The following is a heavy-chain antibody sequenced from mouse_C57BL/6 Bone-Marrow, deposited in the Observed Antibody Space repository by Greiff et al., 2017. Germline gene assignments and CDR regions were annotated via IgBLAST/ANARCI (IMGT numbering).Heavy chain of an antibody. J-gene: IGHJ4*01. V-gene: IGHV3-6*01. CDR2: ISYDGSN. CDR3: ASYYYGSSYNYAMDY. Sequence: EESGPGLVKPSQSLSLTCSVTGYSITSGYYWNWIRQFPGNKLEWMGYISYDGSNNYNPSLKNRISITRDTSKNQFFLKLNSVTTEDTATYYCASYYYGSSYNYAMDYWGQGTLVTVSA. D-gene: IGHD1-1*01. CDR1: GYSITSGYY.